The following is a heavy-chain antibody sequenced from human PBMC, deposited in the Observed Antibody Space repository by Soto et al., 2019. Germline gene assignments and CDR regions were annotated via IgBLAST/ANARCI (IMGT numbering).Heavy chain of an antibody. D-gene: IGHD4-17*01. CDR3: ARDESTVEGHFDY. V-gene: IGHV4-30-4*01. CDR1: GGSISSGGYC. J-gene: IGHJ4*02. Sequence: PSETLSLTCTVSGGSISSGGYCWSWIRQPPGKGLEWIGYIYYSGSTYYNPSLKSRVTISVDTSKNQFSLKLSSVTAADTAVYYCARDESTVEGHFDYWGQGTLVTVSS. CDR2: IYYSGST.